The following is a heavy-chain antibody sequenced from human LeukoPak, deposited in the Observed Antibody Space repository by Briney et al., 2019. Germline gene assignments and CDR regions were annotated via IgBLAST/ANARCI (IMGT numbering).Heavy chain of an antibody. J-gene: IGHJ2*01. D-gene: IGHD3-10*01. Sequence: PSETLSLTCTVSGGSISSYYWSWIRQPPGKGLEWIGFIYYSGSTNYNPSLKSRVSISVDTSKKQFSLKLSSVTAADTAVYYCARHSGSWPYWYSDLWGRGTLVTVSS. CDR2: IYYSGST. CDR3: ARHSGSWPYWYSDL. CDR1: GGSISSYY. V-gene: IGHV4-59*08.